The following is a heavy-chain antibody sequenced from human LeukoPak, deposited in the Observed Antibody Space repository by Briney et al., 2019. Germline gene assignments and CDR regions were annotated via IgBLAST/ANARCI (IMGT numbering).Heavy chain of an antibody. CDR1: GSTFSNDW. Sequence: PGGSLRLSCAASGSTFSNDWMSWVRQAPGKGLEWVGDINQHGSETYYGDSLKGRFTISRDNAKNTAYLQMNSLRAEDTAVYYCAKDQRGYNKPFDSWGQGTLVTVSS. J-gene: IGHJ4*02. D-gene: IGHD1-1*01. CDR2: INQHGSET. V-gene: IGHV3-7*03. CDR3: AKDQRGYNKPFDS.